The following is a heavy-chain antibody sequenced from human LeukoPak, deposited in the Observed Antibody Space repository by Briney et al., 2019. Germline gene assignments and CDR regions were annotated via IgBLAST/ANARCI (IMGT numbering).Heavy chain of an antibody. CDR3: ARGYCSGGSCYYYFDY. CDR1: VYTFTGYY. Sequence: ASVTVSFKSSVYTFTGYYIHWVRQPPGQGLEWMGWINPNSGGTNYAQKFQGRVTMTRDTSISTAYMELSRLRSDDTAVYYCARGYCSGGSCYYYFDYWGQGTLVTVSS. J-gene: IGHJ4*02. CDR2: INPNSGGT. V-gene: IGHV1-2*02. D-gene: IGHD2-15*01.